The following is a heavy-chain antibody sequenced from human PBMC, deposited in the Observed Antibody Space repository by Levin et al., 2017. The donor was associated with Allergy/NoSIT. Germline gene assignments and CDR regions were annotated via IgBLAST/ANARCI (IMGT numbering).Heavy chain of an antibody. D-gene: IGHD2-21*01. Sequence: GASVKVSCMTSGYTFTNYGISWVRQAPGQGLEWIGWMKSDGGATNSPKNFQGRVIMTGDTSTDTAYMELRSLRPDDAAVYYCARDWGGGPVGGVWSHYYGLDVWGQGTTVTVSS. CDR3: ARDWGGGPVGGVWSHYYGLDV. V-gene: IGHV1-18*01. CDR1: GYTFTNYG. CDR2: MKSDGGAT. J-gene: IGHJ6*02.